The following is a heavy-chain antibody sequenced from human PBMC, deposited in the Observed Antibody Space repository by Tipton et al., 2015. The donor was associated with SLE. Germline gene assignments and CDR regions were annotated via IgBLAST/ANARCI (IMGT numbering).Heavy chain of an antibody. Sequence: QLVQSGGGLVQPGRSLRLSCAASGFTFDDYAMHWIRQAPGKGLEWVSGISWNSGSIGYADSVNGRFTISRDNSKNTLYLQMSSLRAEDTAVYFCARKGGYVSDVPYYYHMDVWGNGTTVSVSS. J-gene: IGHJ6*03. D-gene: IGHD3-16*01. CDR1: GFTFDDYA. CDR2: ISWNSGSI. V-gene: IGHV3-9*01. CDR3: ARKGGYVSDVPYYYHMDV.